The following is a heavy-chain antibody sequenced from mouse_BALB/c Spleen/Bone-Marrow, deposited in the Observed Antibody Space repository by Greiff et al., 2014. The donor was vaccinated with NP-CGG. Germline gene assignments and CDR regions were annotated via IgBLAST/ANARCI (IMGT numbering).Heavy chain of an antibody. Sequence: EVQLQESGGGLVKPGGSLKLSCAASGFTFSDYYMYWVRQTPEKRLEWVATISDGGTYTYYSDSVKGRFTISRDSARNNLYLQMSSLKSEDTAMYYCARDKGGYYVGGFAYWGQGTLVTVSA. D-gene: IGHD2-3*01. J-gene: IGHJ3*01. V-gene: IGHV5-4*02. CDR3: ARDKGGYYVGGFAY. CDR2: ISDGGTYT. CDR1: GFTFSDYY.